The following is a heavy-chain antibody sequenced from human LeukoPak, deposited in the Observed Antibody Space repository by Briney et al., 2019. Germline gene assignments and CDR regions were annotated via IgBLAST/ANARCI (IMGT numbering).Heavy chain of an antibody. Sequence: GGSLRLSCAASGFTFSSYSMNWVRQAPGKGLEWVSYISSSSSTIYYADSVKGRFTISRDNAKNSLYLQMNSLRDEDTAVYYCARVAYTPPRTIKLDPPGHFYYWGQGPLVTVSS. CDR2: ISSSSSTI. CDR1: GFTFSSYS. D-gene: IGHD5-24*01. CDR3: ARVAYTPPRTIKLDPPGHFYY. J-gene: IGHJ4*02. V-gene: IGHV3-48*02.